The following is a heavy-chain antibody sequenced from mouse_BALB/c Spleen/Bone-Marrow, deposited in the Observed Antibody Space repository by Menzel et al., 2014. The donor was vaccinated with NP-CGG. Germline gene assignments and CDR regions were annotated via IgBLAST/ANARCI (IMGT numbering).Heavy chain of an antibody. Sequence: EVQLQESGPGLVKPSQTVSLTCTVTGISIXIGNYRWSWIRQFPGNKLEWIGCIYYSGTITYNPSLTSRTTITRDTSKNQFFLEMNSLTAEDTATYYCAREDYGRDYAMDYWGQGTSVTVSS. V-gene: IGHV3-5*02. CDR2: IYYSGTI. J-gene: IGHJ4*01. CDR3: AREDYGRDYAMDY. D-gene: IGHD1-1*01. CDR1: GISIXIGNYR.